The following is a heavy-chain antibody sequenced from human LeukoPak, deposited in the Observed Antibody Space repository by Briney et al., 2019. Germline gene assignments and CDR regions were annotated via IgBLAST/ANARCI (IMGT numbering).Heavy chain of an antibody. V-gene: IGHV3-30-3*01. CDR2: ISSDGSNK. D-gene: IGHD6-19*01. Sequence: PGRSLRLSCAASGFTLSSYAMHWVRQAAGKELEWVAVISSDGSNKYYADSVKGRFTISRDNSKNTLYLQMNSLRAADTAVYYCARGPWLERPDGYFDYWGQGTLVTVSS. CDR1: GFTLSSYA. J-gene: IGHJ4*02. CDR3: ARGPWLERPDGYFDY.